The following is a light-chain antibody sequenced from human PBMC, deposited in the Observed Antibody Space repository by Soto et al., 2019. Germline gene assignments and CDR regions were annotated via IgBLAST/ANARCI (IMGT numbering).Light chain of an antibody. J-gene: IGKJ1*01. V-gene: IGKV3-15*01. CDR2: AAS. Sequence: ELVMTQSPDTMSVSPGARATLSCRASQSVRSNLAWYQQRPGQAPRLLIYAASTRATGIPARFSGSGSGTEFTLIIDSLQSEDFAVYYCQQYNNWPRTFGQGTKVDI. CDR1: QSVRSN. CDR3: QQYNNWPRT.